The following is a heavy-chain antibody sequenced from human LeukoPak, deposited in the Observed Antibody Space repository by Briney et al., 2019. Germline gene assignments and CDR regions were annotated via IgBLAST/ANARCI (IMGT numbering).Heavy chain of an antibody. D-gene: IGHD1-1*01. CDR2: IRTASDT. CDR3: ARGPPRGKYYYMDV. Sequence: GGSLRLSCAASGFTFSSFDMHWVRQPPGQGREWVSTIRTASDTYYPGSVEGRFTLSRDNAKNSLYLQMNSLTAGDTAVYYCARGPPRGKYYYMDVWGKGTTVTVSS. J-gene: IGHJ6*03. CDR1: GFTFSSFD. V-gene: IGHV3-13*01.